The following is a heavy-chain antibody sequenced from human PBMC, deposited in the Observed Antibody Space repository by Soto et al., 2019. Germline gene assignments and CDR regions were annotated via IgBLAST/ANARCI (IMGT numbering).Heavy chain of an antibody. D-gene: IGHD6-13*01. CDR2: IIPIFGTA. V-gene: IGHV1-69*01. CDR3: ARRGVVGIEAASLYRPTQFGYYGMAV. J-gene: IGHJ6*02. Sequence: QVQLVQSGAEVKKPGSSLKVSCKSSGGTFSSYAISWVRQAPGQGLEWMGGIIPIFGTANYASKFQGRVTITEDESSRTAYMEVSRLRCKDTAVYYCARRGVVGIEAASLYRPTQFGYYGMAVWGQGTTVTASS. CDR1: GGTFSSYA.